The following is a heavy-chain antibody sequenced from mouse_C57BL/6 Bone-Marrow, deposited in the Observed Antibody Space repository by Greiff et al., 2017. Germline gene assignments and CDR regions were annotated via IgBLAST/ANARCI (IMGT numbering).Heavy chain of an antibody. CDR2: IDPSDSYT. CDR1: GYTFTSYW. V-gene: IGHV1-50*01. CDR3: ARDDYDDYFAY. Sequence: QVQLQQSGAELVKPGASVKLSCKASGYTFTSYWMQWVKQRPGQGLEWIGEIDPSDSYTNYNQKFKGKATLTVDTSSSTAYMQLSSLTSEDSAVYYCARDDYDDYFAYWGQGTTLTVSS. J-gene: IGHJ2*01. D-gene: IGHD2-4*01.